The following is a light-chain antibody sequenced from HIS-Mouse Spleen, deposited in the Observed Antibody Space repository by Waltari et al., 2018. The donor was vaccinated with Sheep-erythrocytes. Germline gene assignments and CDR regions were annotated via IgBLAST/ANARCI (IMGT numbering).Light chain of an antibody. V-gene: IGKV2-28*01. CDR2: LGS. CDR1: QGLLHSNGYTY. J-gene: IGKJ4*01. CDR3: MQALQTPRLT. Sequence: DVVMTQSPLSLPVTPGEPASLSCSSSQGLLHSNGYTYLDWYLQKPGQSPQLLIYLGSNRASGVPDRFSGSGSGTDFTLKISRVEAEDVGVYYCMQALQTPRLTFGGGTKVEIK.